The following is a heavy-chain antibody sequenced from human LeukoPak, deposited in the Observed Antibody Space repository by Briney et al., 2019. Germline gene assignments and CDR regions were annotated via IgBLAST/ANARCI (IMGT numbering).Heavy chain of an antibody. V-gene: IGHV4-59*07. CDR1: IGFLTRYY. Sequence: SDTLSLLCTVSIGFLTRYYWSWIRQPRGRGLEWVAYIYYSGSTNHTPSLKSRVTISVDTSKNQFSLKLSSVTAADTAVYYCARGLEGYYYYYYVDVWGKGTTVTVSS. CDR2: IYYSGST. D-gene: IGHD2-15*01. CDR3: ARGLEGYYYYYYVDV. J-gene: IGHJ6*03.